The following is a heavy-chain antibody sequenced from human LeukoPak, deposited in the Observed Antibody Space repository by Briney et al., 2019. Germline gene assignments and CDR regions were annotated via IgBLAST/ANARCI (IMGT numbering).Heavy chain of an antibody. CDR1: GFTFTNYA. J-gene: IGHJ4*02. V-gene: IGHV1-18*04. CDR2: ISLYNGYT. CDR3: ARRAGRPHYFDY. D-gene: IGHD6-6*01. Sequence: ASVKVSCKPSGFTFTNYAISWVRQAPGQGLEWMGWISLYNGYTMHTQKFQDRVTMTSDTSTNTVYMELRSLRSDDTAIYYCARRAGRPHYFDYWGQGSLVTVSS.